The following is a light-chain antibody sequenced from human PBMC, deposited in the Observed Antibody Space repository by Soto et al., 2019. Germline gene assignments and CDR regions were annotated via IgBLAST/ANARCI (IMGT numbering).Light chain of an antibody. Sequence: QSVLTLPGSVSRSPGRSITISCTGTSSDVGGYNYVSWYQQHPGKAPKPMIYDVTNRPSGVSNRFSGSKSGYTASLTISGLQAEDEAVYYCSSYTCSSTYVFGIGTKITVL. CDR1: SSDVGGYNY. V-gene: IGLV2-14*03. CDR3: SSYTCSSTYV. J-gene: IGLJ1*01. CDR2: DVT.